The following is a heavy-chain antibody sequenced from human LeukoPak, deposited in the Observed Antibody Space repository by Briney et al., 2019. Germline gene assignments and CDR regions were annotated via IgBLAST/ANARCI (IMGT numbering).Heavy chain of an antibody. J-gene: IGHJ4*02. CDR1: GGSFSGYY. V-gene: IGHV4-34*01. CDR3: ARVRYFDWLPLTAD. CDR2: INHSGRT. Sequence: SETLSLTCAVYGGSFSGYYWSWIRQPPGKGLEWIGEINHSGRTNYNPSLKSRVTISVDTSKNQFSLKLSSVTAADTAVYYCARVRYFDWLPLTADWGQGTLVTVSS. D-gene: IGHD3-9*01.